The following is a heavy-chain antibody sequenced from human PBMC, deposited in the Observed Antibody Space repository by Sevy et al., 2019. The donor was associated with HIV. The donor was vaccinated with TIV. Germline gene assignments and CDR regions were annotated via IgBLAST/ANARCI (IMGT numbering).Heavy chain of an antibody. V-gene: IGHV3-7*01. CDR2: IRQDGSEI. CDR3: VRAIQSDGSF. Sequence: GGSLRLSCVASGFNLENFWMNWVRQAPGKGLEWVANIRQDGSEIYYVDYVKGRFTISRDNARNLVYLQMNSLRVEDTALYYCVRAIQSDGSFWGQGALVTVSS. CDR1: GFNLENFW. D-gene: IGHD6-19*01. J-gene: IGHJ4*02.